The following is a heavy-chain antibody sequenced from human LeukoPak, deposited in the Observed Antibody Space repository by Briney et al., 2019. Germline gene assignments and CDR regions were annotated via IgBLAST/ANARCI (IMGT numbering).Heavy chain of an antibody. CDR3: AREQYSSGKRTSGQYGMDV. D-gene: IGHD6-19*01. V-gene: IGHV1-69*04. CDR1: GYTFTDLTEYY. Sequence: SVKVSCKASGYTFTDLTEYYIHWVRQAPGQGLEWMGRIIPIFGIANYAQKFQGRVTITADKSTSTAYMELSSLRSEDTAVYYCAREQYSSGKRTSGQYGMDVWGQGTTVTVSS. CDR2: IIPIFGIA. J-gene: IGHJ6*02.